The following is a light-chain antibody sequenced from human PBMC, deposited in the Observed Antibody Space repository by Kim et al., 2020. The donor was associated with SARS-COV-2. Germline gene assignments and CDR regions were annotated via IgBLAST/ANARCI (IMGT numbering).Light chain of an antibody. CDR2: RDN. J-gene: IGLJ1*01. CDR1: SSNIGAVYD. CDR3: QSYDSSLSGYV. V-gene: IGLV1-40*01. Sequence: QTVTFSVTGSSSNIGAVYDVHWYQQFPGTAPKLLIYRDNYRPSGVPDRFSGSKSGTSASLAISGLQAEDEADYYCQSYDSSLSGYVFGTGTKVTVL.